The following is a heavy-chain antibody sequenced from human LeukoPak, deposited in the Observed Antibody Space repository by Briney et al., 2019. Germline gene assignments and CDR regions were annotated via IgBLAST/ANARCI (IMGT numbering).Heavy chain of an antibody. D-gene: IGHD3-22*01. CDR3: ARTLIVEDAFDI. V-gene: IGHV3-48*01. J-gene: IGHJ3*02. CDR2: ISSSSSTI. CDR1: GFTFSSYS. Sequence: GGSLRLSCAASGFTFSSYSMNWVRQAPGKGLEWVSYISSSSSTIYYADSVKGRFTISRDDSKNSLYLQMNSLKTEDTAVYYCARTLIVEDAFDIWGQGTMVTVSS.